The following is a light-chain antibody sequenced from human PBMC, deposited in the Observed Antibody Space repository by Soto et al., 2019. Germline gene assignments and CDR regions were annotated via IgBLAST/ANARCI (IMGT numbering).Light chain of an antibody. CDR1: PSVSTR. V-gene: IGKV1-5*02. CDR2: DAS. Sequence: DIHLTQSASSLSASVGNRVPIICRASPSVSTRLAWYQVKPRKAPKLLXHDASSLESGVPSRFSGSASGTEFTLTISSLQPDDFATHFCQQYSTYSWTFGQGTKV. CDR3: QQYSTYSWT. J-gene: IGKJ1*01.